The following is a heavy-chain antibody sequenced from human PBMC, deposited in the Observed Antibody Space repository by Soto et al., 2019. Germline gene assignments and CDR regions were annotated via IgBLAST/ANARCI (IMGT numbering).Heavy chain of an antibody. D-gene: IGHD6-19*01. CDR2: IYHSGST. CDR1: GGSISSGGYS. J-gene: IGHJ4*02. V-gene: IGHV4-30-2*01. CDR3: ARSYSSGWGPFDY. Sequence: PSETLSLTCAVSGGSISSGGYSWTWIRQPPGKGLEWIGYIYHSGSTYYNPSLKSRVTISVDRSKNQFSLKLSSVTAADTAVYYWARSYSSGWGPFDYWGQGTQVIVSS.